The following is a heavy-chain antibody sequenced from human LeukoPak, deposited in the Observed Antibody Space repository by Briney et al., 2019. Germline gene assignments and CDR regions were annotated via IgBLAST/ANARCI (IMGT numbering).Heavy chain of an antibody. D-gene: IGHD1-26*01. CDR1: GFTFSNHG. V-gene: IGHV3-30*04. J-gene: IGHJ4*02. Sequence: GRSLRLSCVVSGFTFSNHGMHWVRQAPGKGLEWVALISYDGSKRYHADSVKGRFTISRDDSKNTLYLQMNSLTAEDTALYYCARDYSGNYCFDYWGQGTLVTVSS. CDR3: ARDYSGNYCFDY. CDR2: ISYDGSKR.